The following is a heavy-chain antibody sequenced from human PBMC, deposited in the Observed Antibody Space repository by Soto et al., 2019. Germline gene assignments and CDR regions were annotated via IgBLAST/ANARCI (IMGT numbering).Heavy chain of an antibody. CDR1: GFTFRSHG. CDR3: ARWDDNKVRDP. J-gene: IGHJ5*02. CDR2: IYYDGSNK. V-gene: IGHV3-33*01. Sequence: QVQVVESGGGVVQPGRSLRLSCTASGFTFRSHGMHWVRQAPGKGLEWVAVIYYDGSNKYYADSVKGRFTISRDNSKNTLYLQMNSLRAEVTAVYYCARWDDNKVRDPWGQGTLVTVSS. D-gene: IGHD1-1*01.